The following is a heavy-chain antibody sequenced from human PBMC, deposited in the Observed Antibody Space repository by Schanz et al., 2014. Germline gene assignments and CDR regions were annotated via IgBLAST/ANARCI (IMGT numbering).Heavy chain of an antibody. Sequence: VQLVESGGGLVQPGGSLRLSCTGSGFTFGDYAMSWVRQAPGKGLDWVAVISYDGSITYYADSVKDRFTITRDIAKNSLSLQMNSLRAEDTAVYYCARGYSNIWSPMAYWGQGTLVAVSS. J-gene: IGHJ4*02. D-gene: IGHD6-13*01. CDR3: ARGYSNIWSPMAY. CDR1: GFTFGDYA. V-gene: IGHV3-30*04. CDR2: ISYDGSIT.